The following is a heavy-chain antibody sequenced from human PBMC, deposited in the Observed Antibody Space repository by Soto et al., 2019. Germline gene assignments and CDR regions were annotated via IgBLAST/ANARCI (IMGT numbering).Heavy chain of an antibody. V-gene: IGHV4-39*01. D-gene: IGHD1-26*01. CDR2: IYYSGST. CDR3: ARQAGVGAAWFDP. Sequence: SETLSLTCTVSGVSISSRTYYWGWIRQPSGKGLEWIGSIYYSGSTYYNPSLKSRVTISVDTSKNQFSLKLSSVTAADTAVYYCARQAGVGAAWFDPWGQGTLVTVSS. CDR1: GVSISSRTYY. J-gene: IGHJ5*02.